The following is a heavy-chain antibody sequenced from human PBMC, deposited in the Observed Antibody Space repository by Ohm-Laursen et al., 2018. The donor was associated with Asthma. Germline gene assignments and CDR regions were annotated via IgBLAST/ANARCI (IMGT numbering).Heavy chain of an antibody. J-gene: IGHJ4*02. CDR3: ARELRSLPLLEYYFDY. CDR2: IDGSGGRT. V-gene: IGHV3-23*01. D-gene: IGHD3-3*01. Sequence: GSLRLSCTASGFTFNKHHMTWVRQAPGKGLEWVSAIDGSGGRTYYADSVKGRFTISRDNSKNTLYLQMNSLRAEDTAVYYCARELRSLPLLEYYFDYWGQGTLVTVSS. CDR1: GFTFNKHH.